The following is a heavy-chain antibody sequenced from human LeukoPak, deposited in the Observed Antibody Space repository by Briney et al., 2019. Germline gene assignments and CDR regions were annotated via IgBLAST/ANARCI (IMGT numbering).Heavy chain of an antibody. CDR1: GYSFSSVSY. Sequence: PETLSLTCTVSGYSFSSVSYWGGIRQPPGKGLEWIGSISHSGSTYYNPSFKSRVTISVDTSKNQFSLKLSSVTAADTAVYYSARVSDDAFDIWGQGTMVTVSS. V-gene: IGHV4-38-2*02. CDR2: ISHSGST. J-gene: IGHJ3*02. CDR3: ARVSDDAFDI.